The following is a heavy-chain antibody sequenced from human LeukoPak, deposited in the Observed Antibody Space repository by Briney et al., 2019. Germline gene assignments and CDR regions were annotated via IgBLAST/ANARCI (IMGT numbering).Heavy chain of an antibody. V-gene: IGHV4-59*08. CDR2: IYYSGST. CDR1: GGSISSYY. D-gene: IGHD2-2*01. J-gene: IGHJ4*02. Sequence: PSETLSLTCTVSGGSISSYYWSWIRQPPGKGLEWIGYIYYSGSTNYNPFLKSRVTISVDTSKNQFSLKLSSVTAADTALYYCATLPANQLRGFDYWGQGTLVTVSS. CDR3: ATLPANQLRGFDY.